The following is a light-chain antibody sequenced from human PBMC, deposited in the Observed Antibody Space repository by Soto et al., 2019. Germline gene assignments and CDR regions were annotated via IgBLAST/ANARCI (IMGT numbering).Light chain of an antibody. J-gene: IGKJ1*01. CDR2: VGS. CDR3: MQALQTPT. Sequence: DIVMTQSPLSLSVTPGEPASISCRSSQSLLHSNGYNYLDWYLQKPGQSPQVLIYVGSNRASGVPDRLSGSGSGTDFTLKISRVEAEDVGVYYCMQALQTPTFGQGTKVEIK. V-gene: IGKV2-28*01. CDR1: QSLLHSNGYNY.